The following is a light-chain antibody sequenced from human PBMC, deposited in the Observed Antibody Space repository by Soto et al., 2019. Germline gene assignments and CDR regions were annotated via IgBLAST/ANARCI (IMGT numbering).Light chain of an antibody. V-gene: IGLV1-51*01. Sequence: QSVLTQPPSVSAAPGQKVTISCSGSSSNIENNYVSWYQQFPGTAPKLLIYDNNKRPSGIPDRFSGSKSSTSATLGITGLQAGDEADYYCATWDSSLSAGVFGGGTKLTVL. CDR1: SSNIENNY. CDR2: DNN. J-gene: IGLJ2*01. CDR3: ATWDSSLSAGV.